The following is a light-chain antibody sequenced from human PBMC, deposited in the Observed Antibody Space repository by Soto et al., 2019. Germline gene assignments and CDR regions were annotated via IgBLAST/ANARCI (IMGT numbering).Light chain of an antibody. CDR1: QSVSTT. CDR2: NGS. CDR3: QQYHTWPPWT. Sequence: EVVMTQSPGTLSVSPGETATLSCRASQSVSTTVAWYQQKPGQPPRLVIYNGSSRATGMPARFSGSGSGTEFTLTVSSLQSEDFAVYSCQQYHTWPPWTFGQGTKVEIK. V-gene: IGKV3-15*01. J-gene: IGKJ1*01.